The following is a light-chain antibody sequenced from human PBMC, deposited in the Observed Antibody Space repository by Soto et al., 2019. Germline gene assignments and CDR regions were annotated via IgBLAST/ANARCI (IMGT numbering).Light chain of an antibody. CDR3: HQYNFWPRT. V-gene: IGKV3-15*01. J-gene: IGKJ1*01. CDR1: QSVSTN. CDR2: GAS. Sequence: EIVMTQSPATLSVSPGERATLSCRASQSVSTNLAWYQQKPGQAPRLLIYGASTRATGIPARFSGSGSGTEFILTITSLQSEDFAVYYCHQYNFWPRTFGQGTKVDIK.